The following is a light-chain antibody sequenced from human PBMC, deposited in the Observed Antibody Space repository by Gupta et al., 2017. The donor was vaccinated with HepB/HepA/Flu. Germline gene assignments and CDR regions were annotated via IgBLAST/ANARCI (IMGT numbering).Light chain of an antibody. V-gene: IGKV3-20*01. CDR3: QQEGYSPPMYT. CDR1: QSVSSSS. CDR2: GAY. Sequence: ETVLPQSPGTLSLSPGEGATLSCRASQSVSSSSLAWYQQKPGQAPRLLIHGAYSRATGSPDRVSGSGSGTDFTLTISRLEPEDFAVYYCQQEGYSPPMYTFGQGTKLEIK. J-gene: IGKJ2*01.